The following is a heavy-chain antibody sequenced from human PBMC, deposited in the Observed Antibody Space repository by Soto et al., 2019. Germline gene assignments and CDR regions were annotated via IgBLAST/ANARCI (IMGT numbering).Heavy chain of an antibody. CDR1: GYTFTSYD. D-gene: IGHD3-22*01. J-gene: IGHJ3*02. Sequence: ASVKVSCKASGYTFTSYDINWVRQATGQGLEWMGWMNPNSGNTGYAQKFQGRVTMTRNTSISTAYMELSSLRSEDMAVYYWARGRGSDSSGSYSFAIWGQGSMVTV. V-gene: IGHV1-8*01. CDR3: ARGRGSDSSGSYSFAI. CDR2: MNPNSGNT.